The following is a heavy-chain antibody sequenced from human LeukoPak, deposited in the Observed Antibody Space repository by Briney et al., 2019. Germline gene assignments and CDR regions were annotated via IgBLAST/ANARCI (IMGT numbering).Heavy chain of an antibody. Sequence: ASVKVSCKASGYIFTGYYMHWVRQAPGQGLEWMGWISGDNGNTNYAQKFQGRVTMSTDTTTTTAYMELRSLRSDDTAVYYCARDGYFDYWGQGTLVTVSS. CDR2: ISGDNGNT. V-gene: IGHV1-18*04. CDR3: ARDGYFDY. J-gene: IGHJ4*02. CDR1: GYIFTGYY.